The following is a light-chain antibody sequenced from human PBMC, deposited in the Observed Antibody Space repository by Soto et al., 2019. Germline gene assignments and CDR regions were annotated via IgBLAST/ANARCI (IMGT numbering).Light chain of an antibody. CDR1: QSVFSN. CDR3: QQYNDFWT. J-gene: IGKJ1*01. Sequence: EIVMTQSPATLSVSPGERATLSCRASQSVFSNLAWYRQKPGQAPRLLIYGASTRATGIPARFSGSGSGTEFTLTISSLQSEDFAVYYCQQYNDFWTFGQGTKVEIK. V-gene: IGKV3-15*01. CDR2: GAS.